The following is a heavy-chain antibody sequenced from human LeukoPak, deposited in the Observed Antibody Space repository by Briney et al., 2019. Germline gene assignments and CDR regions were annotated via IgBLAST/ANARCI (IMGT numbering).Heavy chain of an antibody. Sequence: PSETLSLTCTVSGGPISSYYWSWIRQPAGKGLEWIGRIYTSGSTNYNPSLKSRVTMSVDTSKNQFSLKLSSVTAADTAVYYCARAFFPNDYGDFRYFDYWGQGTLVTVSS. D-gene: IGHD4-17*01. CDR2: IYTSGST. V-gene: IGHV4-4*07. CDR1: GGPISSYY. J-gene: IGHJ4*02. CDR3: ARAFFPNDYGDFRYFDY.